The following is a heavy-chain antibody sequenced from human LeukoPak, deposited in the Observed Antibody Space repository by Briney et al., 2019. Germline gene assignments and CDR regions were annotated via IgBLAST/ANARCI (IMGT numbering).Heavy chain of an antibody. CDR1: GFSFSSYW. J-gene: IGHJ4*02. CDR2: IKKDGSEK. V-gene: IGHV3-7*01. CDR3: AKGGYSSGWYEDDFDY. D-gene: IGHD6-19*01. Sequence: QTGGSLRLSCATSGFSFSSYWMSWVRQAPGKGLEWVANIKKDGSEKYYVDSVKGRFTISRDNSKNTLYLQMNSLRAEDTAVYYCAKGGYSSGWYEDDFDYWGQGPLVTVSP.